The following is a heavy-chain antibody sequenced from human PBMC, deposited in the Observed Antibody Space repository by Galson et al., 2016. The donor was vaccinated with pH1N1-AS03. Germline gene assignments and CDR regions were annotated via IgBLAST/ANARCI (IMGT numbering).Heavy chain of an antibody. CDR3: ARDPTWFGQQHYFDS. V-gene: IGHV4-59*01. J-gene: IGHJ4*02. Sequence: SETLSLTCTVSGGSISGYYWSWIRQPPGKGLEWIGYIYYSGSTNYNPSLKSRVTISADTSKNHFSLKLTSVTAADTAVYYCARDPTWFGQQHYFDSWGQGILVTVSS. CDR2: IYYSGST. D-gene: IGHD3-10*01. CDR1: GGSISGYY.